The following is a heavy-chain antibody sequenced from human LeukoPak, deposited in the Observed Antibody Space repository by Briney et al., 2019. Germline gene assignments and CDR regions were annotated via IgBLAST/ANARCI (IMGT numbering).Heavy chain of an antibody. V-gene: IGHV3-21*01. D-gene: IGHD2-2*01. CDR1: GFTLSSYS. CDR2: ISSSSSYI. J-gene: IGHJ4*02. Sequence: GGSLRLSCAASGFTLSSYSMNWVRQAPGKGLEWVSSISSSSSYIYYADSVKGRFTISRDNAKNSLYLQMNSLRAEDTAVYYCARYCSSTSCYGFDYWGQGTLVTVSS. CDR3: ARYCSSTSCYGFDY.